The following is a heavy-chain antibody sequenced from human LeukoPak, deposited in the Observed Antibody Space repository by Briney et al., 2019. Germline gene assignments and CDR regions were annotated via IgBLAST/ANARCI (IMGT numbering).Heavy chain of an antibody. V-gene: IGHV3-30-3*01. CDR1: GFTFSSYA. Sequence: GGSLRLSCAASGFTFSSYAMHWVRQAPGKGLERVAFISYDGSNKYYADSVKGRFTISRDNSKNTLYLQMNSLRAEDTAVYYCARDSGYDVRNWFDPWGQGTLVTVSS. J-gene: IGHJ5*02. D-gene: IGHD5-12*01. CDR3: ARDSGYDVRNWFDP. CDR2: ISYDGSNK.